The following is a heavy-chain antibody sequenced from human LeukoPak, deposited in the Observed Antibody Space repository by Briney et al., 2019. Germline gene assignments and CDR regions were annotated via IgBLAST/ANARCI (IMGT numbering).Heavy chain of an antibody. J-gene: IGHJ5*02. CDR2: MNPNSGNT. Sequence: ASVKVSCKASGYTFTSYDINWVRQATGQGLEWMGWMNPNSGNTGYAQKFQGRVTMTRNTSISTAYMELSSLRSEDTAVYYCARGLSSRYGSGSYYRRFDPWGQGTLVTVSS. D-gene: IGHD3-10*01. CDR1: GYTFTSYD. V-gene: IGHV1-8*01. CDR3: ARGLSSRYGSGSYYRRFDP.